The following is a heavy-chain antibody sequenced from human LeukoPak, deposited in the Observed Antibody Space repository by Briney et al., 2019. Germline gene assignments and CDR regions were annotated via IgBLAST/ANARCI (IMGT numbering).Heavy chain of an antibody. D-gene: IGHD1-1*01. CDR1: GGSIRSHH. V-gene: IGHV4-59*11. Sequence: SETLSLTCTVSGGSIRSHHWTWIRQAPGKRLEWIGYTFYTVATYYNPSLRSRVTISIDTSKNQSSLQVTSVTTADTAVYYCAKRDRGGWFDPWGQGTLATVSS. CDR3: AKRDRGGWFDP. J-gene: IGHJ5*02. CDR2: TFYTVAT.